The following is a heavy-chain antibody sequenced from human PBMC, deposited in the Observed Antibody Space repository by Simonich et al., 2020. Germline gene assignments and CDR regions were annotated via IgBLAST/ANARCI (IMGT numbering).Heavy chain of an antibody. J-gene: IGHJ3*02. CDR3: ACLGTGDAFDI. Sequence: EVQLVESGGGLVQPGGSLRLSCAASGFTFSSYWMSWVRQAQGKGWEGVANIRQDGSEKYYVDSVKGRFTISRDNAKNSLYLQRNSLRAEDTAVYYCACLGTGDAFDIWGQGTMVTVSS. V-gene: IGHV3-7*01. CDR1: GFTFSSYW. D-gene: IGHD3-9*01. CDR2: IRQDGSEK.